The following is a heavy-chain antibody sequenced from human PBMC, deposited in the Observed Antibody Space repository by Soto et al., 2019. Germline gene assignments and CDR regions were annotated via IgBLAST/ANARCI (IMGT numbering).Heavy chain of an antibody. CDR2: ISAYNGNT. J-gene: IGHJ4*02. D-gene: IGHD5-18*01. V-gene: IGHV1-18*01. CDR1: GYTFTSYG. Sequence: ASVKVSCKASGYTFTSYGISWVRQAPGQGLEWMGWISAYNGNTNYAQKLQGRVTMTTDTSTSTAYMELRSLRSDDTAVYYCARVAVNTAMVSGELDYWGQGXLVTVYS. CDR3: ARVAVNTAMVSGELDY.